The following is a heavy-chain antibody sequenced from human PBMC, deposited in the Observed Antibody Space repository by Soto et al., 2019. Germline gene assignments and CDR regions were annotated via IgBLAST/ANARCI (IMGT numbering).Heavy chain of an antibody. CDR1: GGAISSYY. V-gene: IGHV4-59*01. CDR2: INYSGST. CDR3: AREEYGGSVYSYCGLDV. Sequence: SETLSLTCTVSGGAISSYYWNWIRQPPGKGLEWIGYINYSGSTNYNPSLKSRNSISVDTTKNQFTLKRTSVTAADTAMYYCAREEYGGSVYSYCGLDVWGQGTTVTVSS. J-gene: IGHJ6*02. D-gene: IGHD4-17*01.